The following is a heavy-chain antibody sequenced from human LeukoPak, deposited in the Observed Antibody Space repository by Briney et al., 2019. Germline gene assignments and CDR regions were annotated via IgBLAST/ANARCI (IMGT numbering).Heavy chain of an antibody. V-gene: IGHV4-59*07. J-gene: IGHJ4*02. CDR1: GASINSYY. CDR2: IYYSGST. D-gene: IGHD1-7*01. CDR3: ARGSRELYYFDY. Sequence: PSDTLSLTCSVSGASINSYYWSWIRQPPGKGLEWIGYIYYSGSTKYNPSLKSRVTISVDASKTQFSLKLNSVTAADTAVYYCARGSRELYYFDYWGQGTLVTVSS.